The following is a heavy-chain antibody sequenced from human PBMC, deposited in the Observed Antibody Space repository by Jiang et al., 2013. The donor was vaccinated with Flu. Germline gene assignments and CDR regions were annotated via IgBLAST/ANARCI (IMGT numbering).Heavy chain of an antibody. D-gene: IGHD3-3*01. CDR2: IDWDDDK. V-gene: IGHV2-70*11. CDR3: ARTPWSGQTGTFDY. CDR1: GFSLSTSGMC. Sequence: KPTQTLTLTCTFSGFSLSTSGMCVSWIRQPPGKALEWLARIDWDDDKYYSTSLKTRLTISKDTSKNQVVLTMTNMDPVDTATYYCARTPWSGQTGTFDYWGQGTLVTVPS. J-gene: IGHJ4*02.